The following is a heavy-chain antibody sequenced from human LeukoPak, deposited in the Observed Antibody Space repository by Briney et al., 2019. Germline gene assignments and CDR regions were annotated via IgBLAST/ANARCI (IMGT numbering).Heavy chain of an antibody. J-gene: IGHJ4*02. Sequence: KPSETLSLTCTVSGGSIRSGGYYWSWIRQHPGKGLEWIGYIYDSGDTYSNPSLKSRVTMSMDTSKNQFSLRLSSVTAADTAVYYCARAMGGYSYGCEYWGQGSLATVSS. CDR2: IYDSGDT. CDR3: ARAMGGYSYGCEY. D-gene: IGHD5-18*01. V-gene: IGHV4-31*03. CDR1: GGSIRSGGYY.